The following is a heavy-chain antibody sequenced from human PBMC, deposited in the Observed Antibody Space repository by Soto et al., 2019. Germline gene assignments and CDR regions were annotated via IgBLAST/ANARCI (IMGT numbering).Heavy chain of an antibody. D-gene: IGHD5-18*01. Sequence: PSETLSLTCAVYGGSFSGYYWSWIRQPPGKGLEWIGEINHSGSTNYNPSLKSRVTISVDTSKNQFSLKLSSVTAADTAVYYCARAYSYGDNWFDPWRQGTLVTVSS. CDR1: GGSFSGYY. CDR2: INHSGST. CDR3: ARAYSYGDNWFDP. J-gene: IGHJ5*02. V-gene: IGHV4-34*01.